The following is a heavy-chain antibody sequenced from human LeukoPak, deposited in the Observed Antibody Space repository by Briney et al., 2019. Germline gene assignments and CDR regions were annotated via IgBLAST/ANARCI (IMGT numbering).Heavy chain of an antibody. J-gene: IGHJ6*03. V-gene: IGHV3-30*02. Sequence: PGGSLRLSCAASGFTFNNYGVHWVRQAPGKGLEWVAFIRYNGNNQYYADSVKGRFTISRDDSKNTLYLQMNSLKGDDTAVYYCAKDSAFYYIDVWGKGTTAIISS. D-gene: IGHD3-10*01. CDR2: IRYNGNNQ. CDR3: AKDSAFYYIDV. CDR1: GFTFNNYG.